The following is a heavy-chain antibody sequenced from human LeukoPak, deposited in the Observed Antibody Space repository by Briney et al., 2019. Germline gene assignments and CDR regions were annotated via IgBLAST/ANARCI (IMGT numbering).Heavy chain of an antibody. CDR3: ASQVAATQTDAFDI. Sequence: ASVKVSCKASGYTFTSHDINWVRQATGQGLEWMGWMNPNSGNTGYAQKFQGRVTMTRNTSISTAYMELSSLRSEDTAVYYCASQVAATQTDAFDIWGQGTMVTVSS. J-gene: IGHJ3*02. CDR2: MNPNSGNT. D-gene: IGHD2-15*01. CDR1: GYTFTSHD. V-gene: IGHV1-8*01.